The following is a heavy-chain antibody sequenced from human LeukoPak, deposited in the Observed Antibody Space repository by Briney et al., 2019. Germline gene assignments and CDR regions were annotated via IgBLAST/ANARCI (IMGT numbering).Heavy chain of an antibody. CDR1: GFTVSSNY. J-gene: IGHJ4*02. V-gene: IGHV3-66*01. Sequence: GGSLRLSCAASGFTVSSNYMSWVRQAPGKGLEWVSVIYSGGSTYYADSVKGRFTISRDNSKNTLYLQMNSLRAEDTAVYYCARGVFDYGGNSADWGQGTLVTVSS. CDR2: IYSGGST. CDR3: ARGVFDYGGNSAD. D-gene: IGHD4-23*01.